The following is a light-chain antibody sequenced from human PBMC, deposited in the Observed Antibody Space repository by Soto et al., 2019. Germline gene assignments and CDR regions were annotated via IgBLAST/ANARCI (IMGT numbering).Light chain of an antibody. J-gene: IGKJ2*01. V-gene: IGKV3-20*01. CDR1: QSVSSSY. CDR3: QQYGSPYT. CDR2: GAS. Sequence: EIVLTQSPGTLSLSPGERATLSCRASQSVSSSYLAWYQQKPGQAPRLLIYGASSRATGIPDRFSGSGSGTDFTLTISILEPEDFAVYYCQQYGSPYTFGQGTKLEIK.